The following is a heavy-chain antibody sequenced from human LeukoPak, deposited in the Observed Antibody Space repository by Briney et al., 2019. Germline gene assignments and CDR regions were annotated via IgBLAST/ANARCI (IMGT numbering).Heavy chain of an antibody. CDR2: IYYSGST. V-gene: IGHV4-61*01. CDR1: GGSVSSGSYY. CDR3: AREKPHNWFDP. Sequence: SETLSLTCTVSGGSVSSGSYYWSWIRQPPGKGLEWIGYIYYSGSTNYNPSLKSRVTISVDTSKNQFSPKLSSVTAADTAVYYCAREKPHNWFDPWGQGTLVTVSS. J-gene: IGHJ5*02.